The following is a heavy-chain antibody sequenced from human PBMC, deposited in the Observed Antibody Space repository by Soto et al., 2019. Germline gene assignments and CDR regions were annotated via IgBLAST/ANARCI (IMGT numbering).Heavy chain of an antibody. CDR3: AKDGDIVLLAAGF. CDR2: ISRGGDSA. Sequence: CGSLRLSCVACGLIFSSFGMTWVRQAPGQGLEWVSGISRGGDSAYYADSVKGRFTIYRDNSQKTLYLHMNSLRAEDTAVYYYAKDGDIVLLAAGFRGQGTLVTVSS. D-gene: IGHD2-8*02. CDR1: GLIFSSFG. V-gene: IGHV3-23*01. J-gene: IGHJ4*02.